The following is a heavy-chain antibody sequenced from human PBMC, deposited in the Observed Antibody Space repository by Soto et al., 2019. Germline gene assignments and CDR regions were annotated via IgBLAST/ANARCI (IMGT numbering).Heavy chain of an antibody. CDR2: INPNSGGT. D-gene: IGHD6-6*01. CDR3: ARGAEYSSSSFDY. J-gene: IGHJ4*02. V-gene: IGHV1-2*02. CDR1: GYTFTGYY. Sequence: ASVKVSCKASGYTFTGYYMHWVRQAPGQGLEWMGWINPNSGGTNYAQKFQGRVTMTRDTSISTAYMELSRLRSDDTAVYYCARGAEYSSSSFDYWGQGTLVTVSS.